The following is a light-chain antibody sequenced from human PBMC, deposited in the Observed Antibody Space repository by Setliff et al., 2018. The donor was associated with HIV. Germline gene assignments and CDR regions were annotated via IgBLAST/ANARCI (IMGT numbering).Light chain of an antibody. V-gene: IGLV1-40*01. Sequence: QSVLTQPPSLSGAPGQRVTISCTGSSSNIGAHYDVHWYQQLPGTAPKLLIYGNNNRPSGVPDRFSGSKSGTSASLAITGLQPEDEGDYYCQSYDTSLSGSSVFGGGTKVTV. CDR3: QSYDTSLSGSSV. CDR2: GNN. CDR1: SSNIGAHYD. J-gene: IGLJ2*01.